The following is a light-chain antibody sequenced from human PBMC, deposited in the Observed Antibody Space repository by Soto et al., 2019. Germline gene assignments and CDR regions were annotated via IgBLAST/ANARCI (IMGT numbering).Light chain of an antibody. V-gene: IGLV2-8*01. CDR3: SSYAGTNNFYV. J-gene: IGLJ1*01. Sequence: QFVLTHAPPPVGSPGQSVSISCPGTSNDVGGYNYVSWYQQHPGKAPKLMIFEVTNRPSGVPDRFSGSKSGNTASLTVSGLQAEDEADYYCSSYAGTNNFYVFGTGTKVTV. CDR1: SNDVGGYNY. CDR2: EVT.